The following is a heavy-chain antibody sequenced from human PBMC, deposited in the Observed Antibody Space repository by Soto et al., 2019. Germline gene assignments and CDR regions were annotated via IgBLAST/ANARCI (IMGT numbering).Heavy chain of an antibody. CDR3: ARGRYGDY. J-gene: IGHJ4*02. V-gene: IGHV1-18*01. D-gene: IGHD1-1*01. Sequence: QVHLVQSGAEVKKPGASVKVTCKASGYTFTSYGITWVRQAPGQGLEWMGWISAHKGNTDYAHKLQGRVIVTRDTSTCTAYLELRSLRSDDTSVYYGARGRYGDYWGQGALVTVSS. CDR1: GYTFTSYG. CDR2: ISAHKGNT.